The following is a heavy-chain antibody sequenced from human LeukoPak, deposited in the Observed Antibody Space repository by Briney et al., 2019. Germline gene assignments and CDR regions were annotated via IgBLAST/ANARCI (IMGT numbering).Heavy chain of an antibody. V-gene: IGHV1-24*01. D-gene: IGHD2-2*01. CDR1: GYTLTELS. Sequence: ASVTVSCKVSGYTLTELSMHWVRQAPGKGVEWMGGFNPEDGETIYAQKFQGRVTMTEDTSTDTAYMELSSLRSEDTAVYYCASFNSQTSCHDYWGQGTLVTVSS. CDR3: ASFNSQTSCHDY. CDR2: FNPEDGET. J-gene: IGHJ4*02.